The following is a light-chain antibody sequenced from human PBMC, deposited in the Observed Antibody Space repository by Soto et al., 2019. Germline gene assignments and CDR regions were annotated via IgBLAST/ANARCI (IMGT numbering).Light chain of an antibody. V-gene: IGKV2-28*01. CDR3: MQALPTPPYT. CDR1: QSLLQSDGYNY. CDR2: LGS. Sequence: DIVMTQSPLSLRVTPGEPASISCRSSQSLLQSDGYNYLDWYLQKTGQSPQLLIYLGSNRASGVPDRFSGSGSGTDFTLRISRVEAEDVGVYYCMQALPTPPYTFGQGTKLEIK. J-gene: IGKJ2*01.